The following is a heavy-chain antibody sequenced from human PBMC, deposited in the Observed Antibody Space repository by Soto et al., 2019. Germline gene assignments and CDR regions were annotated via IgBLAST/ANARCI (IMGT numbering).Heavy chain of an antibody. Sequence: GGSLRLSCAASGFTVSSNYMSWVRQAPGKGLEWVSVIYSGGSTYYADSVKGRFTISRDNSKNTLYLQMNSLRAEDTAVYYCARGGPYGSGIGTEFDPWGQGTLVTVSS. CDR3: ARGGPYGSGIGTEFDP. CDR2: IYSGGST. D-gene: IGHD3-10*01. V-gene: IGHV3-66*01. CDR1: GFTVSSNY. J-gene: IGHJ5*02.